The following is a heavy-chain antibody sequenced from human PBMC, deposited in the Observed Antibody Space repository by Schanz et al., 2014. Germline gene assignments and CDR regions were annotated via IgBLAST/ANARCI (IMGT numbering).Heavy chain of an antibody. CDR2: ISSGGGTT. J-gene: IGHJ3*02. V-gene: IGHV3-23*04. D-gene: IGHD6-13*01. CDR3: AKPFRSSWYPDAFDI. Sequence: EAQVVESGGGLVQPGGSLRISCAASGFTFSGYAMTWVRRAPGKGLEWVAGISSGGGTTFYADSVKGRFSISRDNSKNTVYMQMSSLRADDSAVYYCAKPFRSSWYPDAFDIWGQGTMVTVSS. CDR1: GFTFSGYA.